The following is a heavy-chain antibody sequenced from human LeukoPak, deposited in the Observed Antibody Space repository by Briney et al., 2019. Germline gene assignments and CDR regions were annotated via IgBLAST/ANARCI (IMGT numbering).Heavy chain of an antibody. V-gene: IGHV4-59*01. CDR3: ASSEYPSRSEPRWYYYYMDV. CDR2: IYYSGST. D-gene: IGHD3-10*01. J-gene: IGHJ6*03. Sequence: PSQTLSLICTVSGGSISSYYWSWIRQPPGKGLEWIGYIYYSGSTNYNPSLKSRVTISVDTSKNQFSLKLSSVTAADTAVYYCASSEYPSRSEPRWYYYYMDVWGKGTTVTVSS. CDR1: GGSISSYY.